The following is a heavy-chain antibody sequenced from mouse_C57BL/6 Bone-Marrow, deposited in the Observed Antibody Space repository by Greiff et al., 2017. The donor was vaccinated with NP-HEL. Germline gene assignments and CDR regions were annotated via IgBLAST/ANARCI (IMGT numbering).Heavy chain of an antibody. CDR1: GYTFTSYW. CDR3: ARSSYSWFAY. J-gene: IGHJ3*01. CDR2: IDPSDSYT. D-gene: IGHD1-1*01. Sequence: QVQLQQPGAELVRPGTSVKLSCKASGYTFTSYWMHWVKQRPGQGLDWIGVIDPSDSYTNYNQKFKGKATLTVDTSSSTAYMQLSSLTSEDSAVYYCARSSYSWFAYWGQGTLVTVSA. V-gene: IGHV1-59*01.